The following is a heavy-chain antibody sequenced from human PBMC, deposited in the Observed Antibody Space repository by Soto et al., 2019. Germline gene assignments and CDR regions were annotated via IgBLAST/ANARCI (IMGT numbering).Heavy chain of an antibody. CDR2: INPNSGGT. D-gene: IGHD1-26*01. V-gene: IGHV1-2*04. CDR3: ARDRSGSYPPDDAFDI. J-gene: IGHJ3*02. CDR1: GYTFTGYY. Sequence: QVQLVQSGAEVKKPGASVKVSCKASGYTFTGYYMHWVRQAPGQGLEWMGWINPNSGGTNYAQKFQGWVTMTRDTSISTAYMELSRLRSDDTAVYYCARDRSGSYPPDDAFDISGQGTMVTVSS.